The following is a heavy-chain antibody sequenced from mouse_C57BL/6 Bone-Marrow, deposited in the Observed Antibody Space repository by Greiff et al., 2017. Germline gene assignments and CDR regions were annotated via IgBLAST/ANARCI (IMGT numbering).Heavy chain of an antibody. CDR1: GYAFSSYW. V-gene: IGHV1-80*01. J-gene: IGHJ1*03. Sequence: QVQLQQSGAELVKPGASVKISCKASGYAFSSYWMNWVKQRPGKGLEWIGQIYPGDGETNYNGKFKGKATLTADKSSSTAYMQLSSLTSEDSAVYFCARGGTYYSKRWYFDVWGTGTTVTVSS. CDR2: IYPGDGET. D-gene: IGHD2-5*01. CDR3: ARGGTYYSKRWYFDV.